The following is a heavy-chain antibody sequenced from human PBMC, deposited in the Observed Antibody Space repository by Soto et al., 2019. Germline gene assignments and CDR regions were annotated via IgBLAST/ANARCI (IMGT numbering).Heavy chain of an antibody. D-gene: IGHD2-21*02. CDR2: IVVGSGNT. CDR3: AATSSTGDYYYYYGMDV. V-gene: IGHV1-58*01. Sequence: SLKVSCKASGFTFTSSAVQWVRQARGQRLEWIGWIVVGSGNTNYAQKFQERVTITRDMSTSTAYMELSSLRSEDTAVYYCAATSSTGDYYYYYGMDVWGQGTTVTVSS. J-gene: IGHJ6*02. CDR1: GFTFTSSA.